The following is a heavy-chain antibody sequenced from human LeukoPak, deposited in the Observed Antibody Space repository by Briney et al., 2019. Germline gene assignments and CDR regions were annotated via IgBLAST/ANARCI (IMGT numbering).Heavy chain of an antibody. J-gene: IGHJ4*01. CDR1: GFTFRNYY. CDR3: ARDLSGHWTYDH. CDR2: ISLDGNNE. D-gene: IGHD1-1*01. Sequence: GRSLRLSCAASGFTFRNYYMHWVRQAPGKGLEWVAVISLDGNNEYYADSVKGRFSLSRDNSMNTLYLQLNSLRTEDTAMYYCARDLSGHWTYDHWGQGTLVTVSS. V-gene: IGHV3-30-3*01.